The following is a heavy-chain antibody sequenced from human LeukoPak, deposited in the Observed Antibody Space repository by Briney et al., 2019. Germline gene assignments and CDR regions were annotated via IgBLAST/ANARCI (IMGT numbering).Heavy chain of an antibody. CDR3: ARELRFGELAFDI. D-gene: IGHD3-10*01. J-gene: IGHJ3*02. CDR1: GFTFSIYA. CDR2: INGDGSST. Sequence: GGSLRLSCATSGFTFSIYAMSWVRQAPGKGLVWVSRINGDGSSTTYAGSVKGRFTISRDNAKNTLYLQMNSLRAEDTAVYYCARELRFGELAFDIWGQGTLVTVSS. V-gene: IGHV3-74*01.